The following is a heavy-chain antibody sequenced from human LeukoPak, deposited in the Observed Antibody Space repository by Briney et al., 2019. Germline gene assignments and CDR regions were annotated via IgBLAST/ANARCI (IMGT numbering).Heavy chain of an antibody. D-gene: IGHD3-22*01. CDR1: GFTFSSYG. J-gene: IGHJ4*02. CDR2: IWYDGSNK. V-gene: IGHV3-33*01. Sequence: PGGSLRLSCAASGFTFSSYGMHWVRQAPGKGLEWVAVIWYDGSNKYYADSVKGRFTISRDNSKNTLYLQMNSLRAEDTAVYYCARAYYDSSGYYPSNYWGQGTQVTVSS. CDR3: ARAYYDSSGYYPSNY.